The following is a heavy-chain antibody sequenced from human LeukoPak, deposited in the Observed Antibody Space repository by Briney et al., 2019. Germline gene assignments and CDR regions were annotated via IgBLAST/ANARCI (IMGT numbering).Heavy chain of an antibody. Sequence: PGGSLRLSCAASGFTFRSYRMSWVRQAPGKGLEWVANIKEDVNEEYYVDSVRGRFIISRDNAKNSLFLQMYSLRADDTAVYYCARAGYCTSNSCYSPNFYYMDVWGKGTTVAVSS. CDR3: ARAGYCTSNSCYSPNFYYMDV. CDR1: GFTFRSYR. D-gene: IGHD2-2*01. V-gene: IGHV3-7*01. J-gene: IGHJ6*03. CDR2: IKEDVNEE.